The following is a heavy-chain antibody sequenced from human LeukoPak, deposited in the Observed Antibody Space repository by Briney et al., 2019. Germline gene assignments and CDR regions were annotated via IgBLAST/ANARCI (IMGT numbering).Heavy chain of an antibody. J-gene: IGHJ4*02. CDR2: IKQDGSEK. Sequence: GGSLRLSCAASEFTFFTYWMTWVRQAPGKGLEWVANIKQDGSEKYYVDSVKGRFTISRDNAKNSLYLQMNSLRAEDTAVYYCANRDIVVVITTGSAAQYWGQGTLVTVSS. D-gene: IGHD3-22*01. CDR1: EFTFFTYW. CDR3: ANRDIVVVITTGSAAQY. V-gene: IGHV3-7*03.